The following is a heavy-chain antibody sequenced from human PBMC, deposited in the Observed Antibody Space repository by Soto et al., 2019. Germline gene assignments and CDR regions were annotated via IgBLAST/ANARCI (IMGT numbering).Heavy chain of an antibody. J-gene: IGHJ4*02. Sequence: EVQLVESGGGLVQPGGSLRLSCAASGFEFSAYWMTWVRQAPGKGLEWVANIKKDGIEKYYGDSVRGRFSVFRDNAKNAAYLQMNRLKSEDTGVYFCARGRYNSGDYPKCFDYWGQGAGVTVSS. CDR1: GFEFSAYW. CDR2: IKKDGIEK. V-gene: IGHV3-7*01. CDR3: ARGRYNSGDYPKCFDY. D-gene: IGHD5-12*01.